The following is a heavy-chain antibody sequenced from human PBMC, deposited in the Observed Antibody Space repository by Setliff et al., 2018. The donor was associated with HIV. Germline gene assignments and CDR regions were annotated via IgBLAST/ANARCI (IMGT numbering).Heavy chain of an antibody. CDR1: GGTFRGFG. CDR3: ATNPEMATINYYYYYMDL. Sequence: GASVKVSCKASGGTFRGFGISWVVQAPGQGLEWMGQIIPIFGTPRYAQKFQGRVTITADESTSTVYMELSSLRSEDTAVYYCATNPEMATINYYYYYMDLWGQGTLVTVSS. CDR2: IIPIFGTP. J-gene: IGHJ6*03. V-gene: IGHV1-69*13. D-gene: IGHD5-12*01.